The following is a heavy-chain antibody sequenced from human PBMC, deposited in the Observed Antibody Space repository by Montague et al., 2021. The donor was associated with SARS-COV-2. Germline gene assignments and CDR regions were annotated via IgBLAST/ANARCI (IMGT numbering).Heavy chain of an antibody. Sequence: SLRLSCAASGFSFKNYGIHWVRQATGKGLEWVSAIGPPGDTYYAXXVKGRFPISREDAKNSLYLQMDSLRAEDTAVYYCARETPEAGTNFYGMDVWGLGTTVTVSS. CDR1: GFSFKNYG. J-gene: IGHJ6*02. CDR3: ARETPEAGTNFYGMDV. CDR2: IGPPGDT. D-gene: IGHD6-19*01. V-gene: IGHV3-13*01.